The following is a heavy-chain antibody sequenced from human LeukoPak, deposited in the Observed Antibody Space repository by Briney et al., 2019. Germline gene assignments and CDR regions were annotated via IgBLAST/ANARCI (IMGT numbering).Heavy chain of an antibody. J-gene: IGHJ5*02. CDR1: GGSISSGSYY. Sequence: PSQTLSLTCTVSGGSISSGSYYWSWIRQPAGKGLEWIGRIYTSGSTNYNPSLKSRVTISVDTSKNQFSLKLSSVTAADTAVYYCAREGAGYDFWSDSGGWFDPWGQGTLVTVSS. CDR3: AREGAGYDFWSDSGGWFDP. CDR2: IYTSGST. D-gene: IGHD3-3*01. V-gene: IGHV4-61*02.